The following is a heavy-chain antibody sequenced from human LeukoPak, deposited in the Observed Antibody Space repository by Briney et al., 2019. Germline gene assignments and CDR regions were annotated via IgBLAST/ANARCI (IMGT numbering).Heavy chain of an antibody. J-gene: IGHJ5*02. V-gene: IGHV1-2*02. CDR1: GYTFTGYY. D-gene: IGHD6-6*01. CDR3: AREPLTLRSIAARPGYWFDP. Sequence: SVKVSCKASGYTFTGYYMHWVRQAPGQGLEWMGWINPNSGGTNYAQKFQGRVTMTRDTSISTAYMELSRLRSDDTAVYYCAREPLTLRSIAARPGYWFDPWGQGTLVTVSS. CDR2: INPNSGGT.